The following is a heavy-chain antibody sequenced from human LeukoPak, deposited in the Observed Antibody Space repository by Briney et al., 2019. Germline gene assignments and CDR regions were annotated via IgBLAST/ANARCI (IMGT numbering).Heavy chain of an antibody. D-gene: IGHD6-13*01. V-gene: IGHV3-23*01. CDR1: GFTFSSYA. Sequence: QSGGSLGLSCAASGFTFSSYAMSWVRQAPGKGLEWVSAISGSGGSTYYADSVKGRFTISRDNSKNTLYLQMNSLRAEDTAVYYCAKDSSSSWYANWFDPWGQGTLVTVSS. CDR2: ISGSGGST. CDR3: AKDSSSSWYANWFDP. J-gene: IGHJ5*02.